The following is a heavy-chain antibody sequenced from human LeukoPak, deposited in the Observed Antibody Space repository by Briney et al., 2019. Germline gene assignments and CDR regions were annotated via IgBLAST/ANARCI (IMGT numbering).Heavy chain of an antibody. V-gene: IGHV4-31*03. CDR2: IYYSGST. D-gene: IGHD3-10*01. Sequence: SETLSLTCTVSGGSISSGGYYWSWIRQHPGKGLEWIGYIYYSGSTYYNPSLKSRVTISVDTSKNQFSLELSSVTAADTAVYYCAREPYGSGLDYWGQGTLVTVSS. CDR3: AREPYGSGLDY. CDR1: GGSISSGGYY. J-gene: IGHJ4*02.